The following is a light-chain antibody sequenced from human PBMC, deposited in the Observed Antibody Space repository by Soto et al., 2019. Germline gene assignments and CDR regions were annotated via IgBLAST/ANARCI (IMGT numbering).Light chain of an antibody. CDR1: QSVSSSY. CDR2: GAT. CDR3: QQYDSSPVT. J-gene: IGKJ1*01. Sequence: EIVLTQSPGTLSLSPGERATLSCRASQSVSSSYLAWYQQKPGQAPRLLIYGATSRATGIPDRFSGSGSGTDFKLTISRLEPEDFAVYYCQQYDSSPVTFGQGTKVEIK. V-gene: IGKV3-20*01.